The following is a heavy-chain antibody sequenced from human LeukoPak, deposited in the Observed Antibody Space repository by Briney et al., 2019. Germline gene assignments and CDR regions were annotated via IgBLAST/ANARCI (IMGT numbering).Heavy chain of an antibody. Sequence: TLSLTCTVSGGSISSGGYYWNWIRQHPGKGLEWIGYIYYSGSTYYNPSLRSRVTISVDTSKNQFSLKLSSVTAADTAVYFCARAFRYCNRTSCYANWFDPWGQGTLVTVSS. CDR2: IYYSGST. CDR1: GGSISSGGYY. V-gene: IGHV4-31*03. J-gene: IGHJ5*02. CDR3: ARAFRYCNRTSCYANWFDP. D-gene: IGHD2-2*01.